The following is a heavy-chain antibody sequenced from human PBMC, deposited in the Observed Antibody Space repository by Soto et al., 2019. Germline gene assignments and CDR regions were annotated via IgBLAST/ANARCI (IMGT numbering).Heavy chain of an antibody. CDR2: IIPIFGTA. CDR1: GGTFSSYA. J-gene: IGHJ4*02. V-gene: IGHV1-69*13. Sequence: SVKVSCKASGGTFSSYAISWVRQAPGQGLEWMGGIIPIFGTANYAQKFQGRVTITADGSTSTAYMELSSLRSEDTAVYYCARGDYVLRYFDWPRHWGQGTLVTVSS. D-gene: IGHD3-9*01. CDR3: ARGDYVLRYFDWPRH.